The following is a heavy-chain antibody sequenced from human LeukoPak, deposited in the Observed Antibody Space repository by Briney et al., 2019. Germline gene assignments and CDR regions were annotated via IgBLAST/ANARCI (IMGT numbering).Heavy chain of an antibody. CDR2: IRYDGSNK. D-gene: IGHD6-19*01. Sequence: PGGSLRLSCAASGFMFGNFWMAWVRQAPGKGLEWVAFIRYDGSNKYYADSVKGRFTISRDNSKNTLYLQMNSLRAEDTAVYYCAKGNIAVAGTTGGYWGQGTLVTVSS. J-gene: IGHJ4*02. CDR1: GFMFGNFW. V-gene: IGHV3-30*02. CDR3: AKGNIAVAGTTGGY.